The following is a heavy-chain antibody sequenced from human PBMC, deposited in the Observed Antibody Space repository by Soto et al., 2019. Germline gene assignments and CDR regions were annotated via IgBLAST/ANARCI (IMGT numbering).Heavy chain of an antibody. CDR3: ARDREDDFWSGYSYGMDV. Sequence: SVKVSCKASGGTFSSYAISWVRQAPGQGLEWMGGIIPIFGTANYAQKFQGRVTITADESTSTAYMELSSLRSEDTAVYYCARDREDDFWSGYSYGMDVWGQGTTVTVSS. CDR1: GGTFSSYA. CDR2: IIPIFGTA. D-gene: IGHD3-3*01. J-gene: IGHJ6*02. V-gene: IGHV1-69*13.